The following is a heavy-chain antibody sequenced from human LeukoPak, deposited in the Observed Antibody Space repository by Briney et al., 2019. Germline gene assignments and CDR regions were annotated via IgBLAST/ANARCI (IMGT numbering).Heavy chain of an antibody. CDR3: AKGAKLWFGELVGYYFDY. J-gene: IGHJ4*02. V-gene: IGHV3-9*01. Sequence: PGGSLRLSCAASGFTFDDYAMHWVRQAPGKGLEWVSGISWNSGSIGYADSVKGRFTISRDNAKNSLYLQVNSLRAEDTALYYCAKGAKLWFGELVGYYFDYWGQGTLVTVSS. D-gene: IGHD3-10*01. CDR1: GFTFDDYA. CDR2: ISWNSGSI.